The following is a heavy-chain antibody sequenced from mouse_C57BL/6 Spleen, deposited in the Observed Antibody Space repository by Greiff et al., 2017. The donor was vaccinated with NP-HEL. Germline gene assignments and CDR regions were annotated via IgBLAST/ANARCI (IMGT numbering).Heavy chain of an antibody. CDR3: ARGWLRGYFDY. V-gene: IGHV3-6*01. J-gene: IGHJ2*01. D-gene: IGHD2-2*01. Sequence: EVQLQQSGPGLVKPSQSLSLTCSVTGYSITSGYYWNWIRQFPGNKLEWMGYISYDGSNNYNPSLKNRISITRDTSKNQFFLKLNSVTTEDTATYYCARGWLRGYFDYWGQGTTLTVSS. CDR1: GYSITSGYY. CDR2: ISYDGSN.